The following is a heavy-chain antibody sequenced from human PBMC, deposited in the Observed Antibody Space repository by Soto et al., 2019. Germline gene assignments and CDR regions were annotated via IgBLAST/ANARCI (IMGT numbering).Heavy chain of an antibody. D-gene: IGHD3-10*01. V-gene: IGHV4-39*01. J-gene: IGHJ4*02. CDR2: IYYSGST. Sequence: QLQLQESGPGLEKPSETLSLTCTVSGGSISSSSYYWGWIRQPPGKGLEWIGSIYYSGSTYYNPSLKSRVTISVDTSKNQFSLKLSSVTAADTAVYYCARHNLRLVRGVIGYWGQGTLVTVSS. CDR3: ARHNLRLVRGVIGY. CDR1: GGSISSSSYY.